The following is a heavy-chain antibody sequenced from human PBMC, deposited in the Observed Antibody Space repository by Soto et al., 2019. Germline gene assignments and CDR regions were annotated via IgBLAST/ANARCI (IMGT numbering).Heavy chain of an antibody. J-gene: IGHJ4*02. Sequence: GESLKISCAASGFTFSSYAMSWVRQAPGKGLEWVSAISGSGGSTYYADSVKGRFTISRDNSKNTLYLQMNSLRAEDTAVYYCAKLSPFEAVAVPIDYWGQGTLVTVSS. CDR2: ISGSGGST. CDR1: GFTFSSYA. D-gene: IGHD6-19*01. CDR3: AKLSPFEAVAVPIDY. V-gene: IGHV3-23*01.